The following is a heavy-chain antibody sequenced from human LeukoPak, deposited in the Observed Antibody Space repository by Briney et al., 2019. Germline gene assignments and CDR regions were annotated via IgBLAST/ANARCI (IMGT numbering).Heavy chain of an antibody. CDR1: GGSISSSNW. Sequence: SETLSLTCAVSGGSISSSNWWSWVRQPPGKGLEWIGEIYDSGSTNYNPSLKSRVTISVDKSKNQFSLKLSSVTAADTAVYYCAAETLGIGFDFWGQGPLVTVSS. V-gene: IGHV4-4*02. CDR3: AAETLGIGFDF. D-gene: IGHD1-26*01. CDR2: IYDSGST. J-gene: IGHJ4*02.